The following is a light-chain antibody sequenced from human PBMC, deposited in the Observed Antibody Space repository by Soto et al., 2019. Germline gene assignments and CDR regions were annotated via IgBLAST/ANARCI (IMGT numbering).Light chain of an antibody. CDR1: QSVSSN. Sequence: EVVMTQSPATLSVSPGERATLSCRASQSVSSNLAWYQQKPGQAPRLLIYGASTRATGIPARFSGSGSGTAFTLTISSLQSEDFAVYYCQQYNNWPQTLGQGTKVDTK. J-gene: IGKJ1*01. CDR3: QQYNNWPQT. V-gene: IGKV3-15*01. CDR2: GAS.